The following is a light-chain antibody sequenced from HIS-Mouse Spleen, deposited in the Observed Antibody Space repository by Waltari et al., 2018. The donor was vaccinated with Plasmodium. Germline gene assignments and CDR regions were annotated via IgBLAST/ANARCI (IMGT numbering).Light chain of an antibody. CDR1: QSVSSN. CDR2: GAS. V-gene: IGKV3-15*01. CDR3: QQYNNWSFT. Sequence: EIVMTQSPATLPVSPGERAPLSSRASQSVSSNLAWYQQKPGQAPRLLIYGASTRATGIPARFSGSGSGTEFTLTISSLQSEDFAVYYCQQYNNWSFTFGPGTKVDIK. J-gene: IGKJ3*01.